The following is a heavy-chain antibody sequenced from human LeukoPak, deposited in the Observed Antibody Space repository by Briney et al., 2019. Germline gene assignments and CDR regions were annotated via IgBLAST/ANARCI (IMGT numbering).Heavy chain of an antibody. CDR1: GDSMSSYY. CDR2: VHYSGST. CDR3: ARGGWSKDY. D-gene: IGHD2-8*01. Sequence: RSSETLSLTCTASGDSMSSYYWSWVRQPPGKGLEWIGYVHYSGSTDYNPSLKSRVTISVDTSKNQFSLRLSSVTAADTAVYYCARGGWSKDYWGQGTLVTVSS. J-gene: IGHJ4*02. V-gene: IGHV4-59*01.